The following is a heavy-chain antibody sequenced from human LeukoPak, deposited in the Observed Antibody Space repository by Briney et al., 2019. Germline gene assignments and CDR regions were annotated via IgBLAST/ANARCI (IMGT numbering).Heavy chain of an antibody. CDR1: GGSFSGYY. Sequence: PSETLSLTXVVYGGSFSGYYWSWIRQPPGKGLEWIGEINHSGSTNYNPSLKSRVTISVDTSKNQFSLKLSSVTAADTAVYYCARPLVPAAKGGYYCWGQGTLVTVSS. V-gene: IGHV4-34*01. J-gene: IGHJ4*02. CDR2: INHSGST. CDR3: ARPLVPAAKGGYYC. D-gene: IGHD2-2*01.